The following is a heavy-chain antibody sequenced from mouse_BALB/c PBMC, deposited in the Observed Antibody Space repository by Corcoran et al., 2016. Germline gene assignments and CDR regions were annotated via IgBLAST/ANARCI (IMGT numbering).Heavy chain of an antibody. CDR2: IYPYNDDV. CDR1: GYTFTSYV. D-gene: IGHD2-1*01. J-gene: IGHJ2*01. CDR3: VREVPGGNPFDY. Sequence: EVQLQQSGPELVKPGASVKMSCKASGYTFTSYVLHWVKQKPGQGLEWIGYIYPYNDDVRYNEKFRGKATLTSDKSSSTAYMGLSSLTSEDSAVYYCVREVPGGNPFDYWGQGTTLTVSS. V-gene: IGHV1S136*01.